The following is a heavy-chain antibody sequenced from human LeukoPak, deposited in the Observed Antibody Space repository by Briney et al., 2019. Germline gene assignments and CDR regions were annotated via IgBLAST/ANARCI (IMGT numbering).Heavy chain of an antibody. Sequence: PGGSLRLSCEASGFIFSSYSINWVRQAQGKVLEWVSSISSGGTKIYYADSVKGRFTISRDDVKKSVYLQMNSLRVEDTAVYYCARDFLAAGDYWGQGTQVTVSS. V-gene: IGHV3-21*01. CDR3: ARDFLAAGDY. CDR1: GFIFSSYS. J-gene: IGHJ4*02. CDR2: ISSGGTKI. D-gene: IGHD6-13*01.